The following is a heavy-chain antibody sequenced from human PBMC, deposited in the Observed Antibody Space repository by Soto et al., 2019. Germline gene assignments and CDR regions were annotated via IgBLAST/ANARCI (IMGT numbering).Heavy chain of an antibody. CDR2: ISGSGGST. CDR1: GFTFSSYA. CDR3: AKTGDEFRFFDWLSKHFDY. V-gene: IGHV3-23*01. J-gene: IGHJ4*02. D-gene: IGHD3-9*01. Sequence: EVQLLESGGGLVQPGGSLRLSCAASGFTFSSYAMSWVRQAPGKGLEWVSAISGSGGSTYYADSVKGRFTISRDNSKNTLYLQMNSLRAEDTAVYYCAKTGDEFRFFDWLSKHFDYWGQGTLVTVSS.